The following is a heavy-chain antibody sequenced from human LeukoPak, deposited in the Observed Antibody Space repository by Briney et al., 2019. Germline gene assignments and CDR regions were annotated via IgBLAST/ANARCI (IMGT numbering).Heavy chain of an antibody. J-gene: IGHJ6*02. Sequence: GGSLRLSCAASGFTFSGSAMHWVRQASGKGLEWVGRIRSKANSYATAYAASVKGRFTISRDDSKNTAYLQMNSLKTEDTAVYYCTRMDYYYYYGMDVWGQGTTVTVSS. CDR2: IRSKANSYAT. V-gene: IGHV3-73*01. CDR1: GFTFSGSA. CDR3: TRMDYYYYYGMDV.